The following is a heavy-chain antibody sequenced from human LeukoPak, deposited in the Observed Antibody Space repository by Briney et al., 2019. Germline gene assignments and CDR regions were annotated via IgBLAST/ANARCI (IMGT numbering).Heavy chain of an antibody. CDR1: GGTFSSYA. CDR2: IIPILGIA. Sequence: GASVKVSCKASGGTFSSYAISWVRQAPGQGLEWMGRIIPILGIANYAQKFQGRVTITADKSTSTLYMGLSSLRSEDTATYFCARGADQEFDFWGQGTLVTVSS. V-gene: IGHV1-69*04. J-gene: IGHJ4*02. CDR3: ARGADQEFDF.